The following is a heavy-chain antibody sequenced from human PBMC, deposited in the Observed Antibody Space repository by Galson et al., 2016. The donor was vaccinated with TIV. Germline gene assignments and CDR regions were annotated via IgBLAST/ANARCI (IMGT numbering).Heavy chain of an antibody. V-gene: IGHV4-61*09. CDR2: IYTNGNS. CDR1: GGSISSGRYY. J-gene: IGHJ1*01. Sequence: TLSLTCIVSGGSISSGRYYWSWIRQPAGKGLEWIGYIYTNGNSNYNPSLLSRATISLDTSKNQFSLRLNSVTAADTAIYYCARVLYFYTSGSYYEYFHHWGPGTLVTVS. CDR3: ARVLYFYTSGSYYEYFHH. D-gene: IGHD3-10*01.